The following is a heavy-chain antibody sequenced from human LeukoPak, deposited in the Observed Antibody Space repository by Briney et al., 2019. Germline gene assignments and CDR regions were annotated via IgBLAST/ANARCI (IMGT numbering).Heavy chain of an antibody. CDR2: IYHSGST. D-gene: IGHD3-9*01. J-gene: IGHJ3*02. CDR3: ARVSPRYFDWQDAFDI. Sequence: SETLSLTCAVSGGSISSSNWWSWVRQPPGKGLEWIGEIYHSGSTNYNPSLKSRVTISVDKSKNQFSLKLSSVTAADTAVYYCARVSPRYFDWQDAFDIWGQGTMVTVSS. CDR1: GGSISSSNW. V-gene: IGHV4-4*02.